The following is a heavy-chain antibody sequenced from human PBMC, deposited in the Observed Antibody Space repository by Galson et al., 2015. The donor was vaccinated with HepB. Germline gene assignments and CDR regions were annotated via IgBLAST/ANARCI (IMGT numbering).Heavy chain of an antibody. CDR2: ISPGSDDI. CDR3: TITARTPMN. J-gene: IGHJ4*02. Sequence: SLRLSCAASGFTFTDYYMSWFRQVPGKGLEWVSYISPGSDDIRSADSVQGRFIISRDNAKKSLYLQMSSLRAEDTAVYYCTITARTPMNWGQGTLVTVSS. D-gene: IGHD6-6*01. CDR1: GFTFTDYY. V-gene: IGHV3-11*06.